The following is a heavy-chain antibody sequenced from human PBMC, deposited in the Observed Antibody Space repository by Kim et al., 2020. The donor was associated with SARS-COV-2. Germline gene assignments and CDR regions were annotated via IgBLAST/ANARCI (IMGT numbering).Heavy chain of an antibody. D-gene: IGHD6-13*01. CDR3: TRLTAAAGTLVFDY. J-gene: IGHJ4*02. Sequence: GGSLRLSCAASGFTFSGSAMHWVRQASGKGLEWVGRIRSKANSYATAYAASVKGRFTISRDDSKNTAYLQMNSLKTEDTAVYYCTRLTAAAGTLVFDYWGQGTLVTVSS. CDR1: GFTFSGSA. CDR2: IRSKANSYAT. V-gene: IGHV3-73*01.